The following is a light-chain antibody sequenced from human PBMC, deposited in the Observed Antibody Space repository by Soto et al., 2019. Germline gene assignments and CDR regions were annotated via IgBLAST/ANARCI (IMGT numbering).Light chain of an antibody. V-gene: IGKV1-39*01. CDR2: AAS. J-gene: IGKJ5*01. Sequence: DIQMTQSPSSLSASVGDRVTITCRASQSISSYLNWYQQKPGKAPKLLIYAASSLQSGVPSRFGGSGSVTYFTLTISSLQPEDFATYYCQQSYSTPITFGQGTRLEIK. CDR1: QSISSY. CDR3: QQSYSTPIT.